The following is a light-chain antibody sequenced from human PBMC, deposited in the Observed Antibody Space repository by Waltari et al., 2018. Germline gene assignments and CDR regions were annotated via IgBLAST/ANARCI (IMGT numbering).Light chain of an antibody. V-gene: IGKV1-39*01. CDR2: AAA. J-gene: IGKJ2*01. CDR3: QQSYSTPYT. Sequence: IHMTQSPFSLSASVGDRVTINCRASQSISNSLNWYQQKPGKAPKLLMYAAASLQSGVPSRFSGSGSGTAFTLTISSLQPEEFATYYCQQSYSTPYTFGQGTKLEIK. CDR1: QSISNS.